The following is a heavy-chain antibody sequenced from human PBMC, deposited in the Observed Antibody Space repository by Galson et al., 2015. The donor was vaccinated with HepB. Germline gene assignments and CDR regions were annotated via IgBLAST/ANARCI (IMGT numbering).Heavy chain of an antibody. CDR1: GYTFTGYY. V-gene: IGHV1-2*02. CDR3: ARDLGGKQLCPVY. Sequence: SVKVSCKASGYTFTGYYMHWVRQAPGQGLEWMGWINPNSGGTNYAQKFQGRVTMTRDTSISTAYMELSRLRSDDTAVYYCARDLGGKQLCPVYWGQGTLVTVSS. J-gene: IGHJ4*02. D-gene: IGHD5-18*01. CDR2: INPNSGGT.